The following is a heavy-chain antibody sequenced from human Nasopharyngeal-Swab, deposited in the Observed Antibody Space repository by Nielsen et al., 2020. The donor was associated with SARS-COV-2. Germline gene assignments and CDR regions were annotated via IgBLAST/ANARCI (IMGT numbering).Heavy chain of an antibody. D-gene: IGHD5-18*01. J-gene: IGHJ4*02. Sequence: GESLKISCAASGFTFSDYYMSWIRQAPGKGLEWVSYISSSGSTIYYAVSVKGRFTISRDNAKNSLYLQMNSLRAEDTAVYYCARRGGYGTPVDYWGQGTLVTVSS. CDR1: GFTFSDYY. CDR2: ISSSGSTI. V-gene: IGHV3-11*04. CDR3: ARRGGYGTPVDY.